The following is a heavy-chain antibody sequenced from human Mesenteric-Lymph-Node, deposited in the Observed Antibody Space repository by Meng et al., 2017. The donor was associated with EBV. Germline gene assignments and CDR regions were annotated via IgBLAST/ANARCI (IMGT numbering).Heavy chain of an antibody. Sequence: HVHLQQWGVGLLKPSEALSLACAVFGEAFTPYFWSWSRQPPGKGLEWIREISHGGSINYNPSLKSRLTISVDTSNNLFSLNINSVTVADTAVYYCARGGLQSSGWYKERPHWGQGTLVTVSS. V-gene: IGHV4-34*02. D-gene: IGHD6-19*01. J-gene: IGHJ4*02. CDR2: ISHGGSI. CDR3: ARGGLQSSGWYKERPH. CDR1: GEAFTPYF.